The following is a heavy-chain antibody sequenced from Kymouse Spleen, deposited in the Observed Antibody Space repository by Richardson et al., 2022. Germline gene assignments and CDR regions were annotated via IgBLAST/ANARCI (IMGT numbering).Heavy chain of an antibody. J-gene: IGHJ5*02. Sequence: QVQLQQWGAGLLKPSETLSLTCAVYGGSFSGYYWSWIRQPPGKGLEWIGEINHSGSTNYNPSLKSRVTISVDTSKNQFSLKLSSVTAADTAVYYCARRYSSSSPWFDPWGQGTLVTVSS. CDR1: GGSFSGYY. V-gene: IGHV4-34*01. CDR2: INHSGST. CDR3: ARRYSSSSPWFDP. D-gene: IGHD6-6*01.